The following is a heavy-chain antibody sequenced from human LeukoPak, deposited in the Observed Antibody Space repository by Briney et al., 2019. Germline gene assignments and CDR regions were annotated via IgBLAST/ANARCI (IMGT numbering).Heavy chain of an antibody. CDR3: ARGNRGSGYSLTLPGYYYYYYMDV. J-gene: IGHJ6*03. D-gene: IGHD3-22*01. CDR2: IYYSGST. CDR1: GGSISSSSYY. V-gene: IGHV4-39*07. Sequence: SETLSLTCTVSGGSISSSSYYWGWIRQPPGKGLEWIGSIYYSGSTYYNPSLKSRVTISVDTSKTQFSLKLSSVTAADTAVYYCARGNRGSGYSLTLPGYYYYYYMDVWGKGTTVTISS.